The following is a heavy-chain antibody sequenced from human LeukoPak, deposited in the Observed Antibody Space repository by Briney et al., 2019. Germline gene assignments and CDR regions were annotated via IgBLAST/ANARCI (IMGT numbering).Heavy chain of an antibody. CDR1: GFTVSSNY. CDR3: ARDRYYDSSGYYYGGLFDY. J-gene: IGHJ4*02. CDR2: IYSGGST. Sequence: GGSLRLSCAASGFTVSSNYMSWVRQAPGKGLEWVSVIYSGGSTYYADSVKGRFTISRDNAKNSLYLQMNSLRAEDTAVYYCARDRYYDSSGYYYGGLFDYWGQGTLVTVSS. V-gene: IGHV3-53*01. D-gene: IGHD3-22*01.